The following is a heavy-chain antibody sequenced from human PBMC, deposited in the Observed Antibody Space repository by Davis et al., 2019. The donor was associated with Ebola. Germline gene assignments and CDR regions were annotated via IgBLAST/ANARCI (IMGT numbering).Heavy chain of an antibody. CDR3: VKDFWSDDPGY. V-gene: IGHV1-18*01. Sequence: ASVPVSCKASGYTFISYGITWVRQAPEQGLEWMGWSYPSNGNTHYAQKFQGRVTMTTDTSTSTAYMDLRSLTNDDTAIYYCVKDFWSDDPGYWGQGTLVTVSS. D-gene: IGHD3-3*01. J-gene: IGHJ4*02. CDR2: SYPSNGNT. CDR1: GYTFISYG.